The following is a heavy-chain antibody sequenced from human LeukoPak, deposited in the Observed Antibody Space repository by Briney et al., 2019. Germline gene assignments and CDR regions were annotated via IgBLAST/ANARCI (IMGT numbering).Heavy chain of an antibody. V-gene: IGHV4-39*01. D-gene: IGHD3-22*01. CDR1: GGSISSSSYY. CDR2: IYYSGST. J-gene: IGHJ4*02. CDR3: ARLYYDSSGYYQICYFDY. Sequence: SETRSLTCTVPGGSISSSSYYWGWIRQPPAKGLEWTGSIYYSGSTYYHPSLKSRVTISVDTSKNQFSLNLSSVTAADTAVYYCARLYYDSSGYYQICYFDYWGQGTLVTVSS.